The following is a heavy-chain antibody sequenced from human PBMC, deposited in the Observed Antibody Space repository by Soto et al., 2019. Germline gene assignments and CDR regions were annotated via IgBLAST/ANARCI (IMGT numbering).Heavy chain of an antibody. Sequence: SETLSLTCTVSGGSISSYYWSWIRQPPGKGLEWIGYIYYSGSTNYNPSLKSRVTISVDTSKNQFSLKLSSVTAADTAVYYCARLRRDGYNFDYWGQGTLVTVSS. J-gene: IGHJ4*02. CDR3: ARLRRDGYNFDY. CDR1: GGSISSYY. CDR2: IYYSGST. D-gene: IGHD5-12*01. V-gene: IGHV4-59*01.